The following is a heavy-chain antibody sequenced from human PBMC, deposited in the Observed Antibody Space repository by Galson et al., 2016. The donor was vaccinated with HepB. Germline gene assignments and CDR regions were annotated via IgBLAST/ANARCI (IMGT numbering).Heavy chain of an antibody. CDR1: GFSFSSYV. D-gene: IGHD6-13*01. V-gene: IGHV3-74*01. CDR3: ASSVAAAGNWFDP. CDR2: INSDGSST. Sequence: SLRLSCAASGFSFSSYVMFWVRQAPGKGLVWVSRINSDGSSTSYADSVKGRFTISRDNAKNTLYLQMNSLRAEDTAVYYCASSVAAAGNWFDPWGQGTLVTVSS. J-gene: IGHJ5*02.